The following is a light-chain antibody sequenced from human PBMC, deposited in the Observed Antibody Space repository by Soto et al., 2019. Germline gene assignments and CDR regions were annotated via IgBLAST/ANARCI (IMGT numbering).Light chain of an antibody. CDR1: SSDVGGYNY. CDR2: EVS. Sequence: QSALTQPASVSGSPGQSITISCTGTSSDVGGYNYVSWYQQHPGKAPKLLIYEVSHRPSGVSNRFSGSKSGNTASLTISGLQAEDEADYYCCSYAGSYTYVFGGGTKVTVL. V-gene: IGLV2-14*01. CDR3: CSYAGSYTYV. J-gene: IGLJ3*02.